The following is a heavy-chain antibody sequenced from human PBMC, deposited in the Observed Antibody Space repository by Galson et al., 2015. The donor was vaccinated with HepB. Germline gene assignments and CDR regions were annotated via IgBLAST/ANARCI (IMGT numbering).Heavy chain of an antibody. D-gene: IGHD3-22*01. Sequence: SLRLSCAASGFTFSSYAMHWVRQAPGKGLEWVAVISYDGSNKYYADSVKGRFTISRDNSKNTLYLQLNSLRAEDTAVYYCARDYRYDSIFDAFDIWGQGTMVTVSS. J-gene: IGHJ3*02. V-gene: IGHV3-30-3*01. CDR1: GFTFSSYA. CDR3: ARDYRYDSIFDAFDI. CDR2: ISYDGSNK.